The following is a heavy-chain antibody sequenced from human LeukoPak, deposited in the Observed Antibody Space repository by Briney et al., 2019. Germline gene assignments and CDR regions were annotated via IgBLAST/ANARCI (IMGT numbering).Heavy chain of an antibody. D-gene: IGHD3-22*01. CDR2: IYYSGST. Sequence: SETLSLTCTVSGGSISGYYWSWIRQPPGKGLEWIGYIYYSGSTNYNPSLRSRLTISVDTSKNQFSLKLSSVTAADTAVYYCARLNAGTDYYDSGLHDAFDIWGQGTMVTVSS. CDR1: GGSISGYY. CDR3: ARLNAGTDYYDSGLHDAFDI. V-gene: IGHV4-59*12. J-gene: IGHJ3*02.